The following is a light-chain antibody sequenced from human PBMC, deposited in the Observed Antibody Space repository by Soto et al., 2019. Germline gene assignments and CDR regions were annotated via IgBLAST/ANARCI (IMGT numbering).Light chain of an antibody. J-gene: IGKJ1*01. V-gene: IGKV1-5*03. CDR3: QHYNAFPWP. Sequence: DIQMTQSPSTLSASVGDRVTITCRASRSISSWLAWYQQKPGKAPNLLIYEASNLESGVPSRFGGSGSGTEFTLTISSLQPDDFATYYCQHYNAFPWPFGQGTKVDIK. CDR2: EAS. CDR1: RSISSW.